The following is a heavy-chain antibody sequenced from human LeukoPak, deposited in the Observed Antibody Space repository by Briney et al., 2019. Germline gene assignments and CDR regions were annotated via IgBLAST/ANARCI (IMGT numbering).Heavy chain of an antibody. CDR2: INAGNGNT. CDR3: ARDERTGVDY. D-gene: IGHD7-27*01. J-gene: IGHJ4*02. Sequence: ASVKVSCKASGYTFTNYAMHWVRQAPGQRLEWMGWINAGNGNTKYSQKFQGRVTLTRDTSASTAYMELSSLRSQDTAVYYCARDERTGVDYWGQGTLVTVSS. V-gene: IGHV1-3*01. CDR1: GYTFTNYA.